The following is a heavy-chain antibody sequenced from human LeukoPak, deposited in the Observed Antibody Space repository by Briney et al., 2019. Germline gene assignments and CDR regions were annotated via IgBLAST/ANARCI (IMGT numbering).Heavy chain of an antibody. D-gene: IGHD2-21*02. CDR2: IMQDGSEK. CDR3: ARRYCGGDCHSPYFDY. V-gene: IGHV3-7*01. CDR1: GFTFSTYW. J-gene: IGHJ4*02. Sequence: GGSLRLSCAASGFTFSTYWMSWLRQAPGKGLEWVANIMQDGSEKYYVDSVKGRFTISRDNAKNSLYLQMNSLRAEDTAVYYCARRYCGGDCHSPYFDYWGQGTLVTVSS.